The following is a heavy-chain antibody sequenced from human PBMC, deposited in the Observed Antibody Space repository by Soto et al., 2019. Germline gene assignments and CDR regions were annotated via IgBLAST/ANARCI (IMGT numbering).Heavy chain of an antibody. J-gene: IGHJ4*02. CDR1: GFSVSSNGAR. CDR2: IYWDDDK. CDR3: VHGTLGSYGHVYFHY. V-gene: IGHV2-5*02. D-gene: IGHD5-18*01. Sequence: QITLKESGPPLVKPTQTLTLTCSLSGFSVSSNGARVGWIRQPPGKALEWLALIYWDDDKHYNPSLKSRLTITKDTSENHVVLTVTDVDPADTATYYCVHGTLGSYGHVYFHYWGQGTLVTVSS.